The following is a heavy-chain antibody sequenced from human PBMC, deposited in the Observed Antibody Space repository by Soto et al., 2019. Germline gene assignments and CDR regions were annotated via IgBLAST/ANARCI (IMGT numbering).Heavy chain of an antibody. V-gene: IGHV4-4*02. CDR2: IYHSGST. D-gene: IGHD6-13*01. CDR1: GGSISSSNW. J-gene: IGHJ5*02. Sequence: QVQLQESGPGLVKPSGTLSLTCAVSGGSISSSNWWSWVRQPPGKGLEWTGGIYHSGSTNYNPSLKSRGTISVEQSKNQFSLRLSSVTAADTAVEYCARSSIAAAGTGWFDPWGQGTLVTVSS. CDR3: ARSSIAAAGTGWFDP.